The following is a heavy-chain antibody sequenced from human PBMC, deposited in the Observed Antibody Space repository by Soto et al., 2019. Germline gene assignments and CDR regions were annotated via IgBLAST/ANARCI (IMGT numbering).Heavy chain of an antibody. CDR3: ARERRYGDSVRWYFDL. J-gene: IGHJ2*01. CDR1: GFTFSDYY. Sequence: QVQLVESGGGLVKPGGTLRLSCAASGFTFSDYYMTWIRQAPGKGLEWVSYISSSGTTIYYADSVKGRFTISRDNAKNALNLQTNSQRAEDAALYYCARERRYGDSVRWYFDLWGRGTLVTVSS. V-gene: IGHV3-11*01. D-gene: IGHD4-17*01. CDR2: ISSSGTTI.